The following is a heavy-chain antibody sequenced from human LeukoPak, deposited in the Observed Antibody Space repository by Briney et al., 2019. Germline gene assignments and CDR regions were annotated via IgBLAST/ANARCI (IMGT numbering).Heavy chain of an antibody. Sequence: GGSLRLSCAASGFTFSGSAMHWVRQASGKGLEWVGRIRSKANNYATAYAASVKGRFTISRDDSKNTAYLRMNSLKTEDTAVYFCARGYCSGGTCYGIDYSGQGTLVTVSS. CDR2: IRSKANNYAT. D-gene: IGHD2-15*01. V-gene: IGHV3-73*01. J-gene: IGHJ4*02. CDR3: ARGYCSGGTCYGIDY. CDR1: GFTFSGSA.